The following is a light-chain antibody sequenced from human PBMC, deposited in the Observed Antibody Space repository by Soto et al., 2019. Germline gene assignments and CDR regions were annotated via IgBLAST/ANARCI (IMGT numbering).Light chain of an antibody. CDR3: AAWDDSLRGVV. CDR2: SND. Sequence: QSVLTQPPSASGTPGQRVSISCSGGSSNIGTNTVNWYQHLPGTAPKLLIFSNDERPSGVPDRFSGSKSGTSASLAIIGLRAEDEAHYYCAAWDDSLRGVVFGGGTKVTVL. V-gene: IGLV1-44*01. CDR1: SSNIGTNT. J-gene: IGLJ3*02.